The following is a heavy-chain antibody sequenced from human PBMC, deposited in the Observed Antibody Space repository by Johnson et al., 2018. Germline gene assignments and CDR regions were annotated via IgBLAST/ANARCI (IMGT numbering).Heavy chain of an antibody. V-gene: IGHV3-30*18. CDR1: GFTFSSYG. CDR2: ISYDGSNK. J-gene: IGHJ1*01. CDR3: AKDSGTTVVTLAEYFQH. D-gene: IGHD4-23*01. Sequence: QVQLVQSGGGVVQPGRSLRLSCAASGFTFSSYGMNWVRQAPGKGLEWVAVISYDGSNKYYADSVKGRFTISRANSKNTLYLQMNSLRAEDTAVYYCAKDSGTTVVTLAEYFQHWGQGTLVTVSS.